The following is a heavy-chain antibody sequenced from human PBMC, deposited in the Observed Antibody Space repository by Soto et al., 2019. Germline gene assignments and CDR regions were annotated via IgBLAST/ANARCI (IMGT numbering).Heavy chain of an antibody. V-gene: IGHV3-30*18. D-gene: IGHD3-22*01. CDR3: AKGNRSSGYPSYSYYGMDV. CDR1: GFTFSSYG. CDR2: ISYDGSNK. J-gene: IGHJ6*02. Sequence: QVQLVESGGGVVQPGRSLRLSCAASGFTFSSYGMHWVRQAPGKGLEWVAVISYDGSNKYYADSVKGRFTISRDNSKNKLYLQMNSLRAEDTAVYYCAKGNRSSGYPSYSYYGMDVWGQGTTVAVSS.